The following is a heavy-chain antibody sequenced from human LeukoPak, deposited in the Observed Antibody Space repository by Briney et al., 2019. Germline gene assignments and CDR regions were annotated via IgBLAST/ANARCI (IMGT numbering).Heavy chain of an antibody. V-gene: IGHV3-23*01. D-gene: IGHD2-21*01. CDR3: ATETGDSPDY. J-gene: IGHJ4*02. CDR1: GFTFSSYA. Sequence: GGSLRLSCAASGFTFSSYAMSWVRQAPGEGLEWVSGISGSGANTYYTNSAKGRFTISRDNSKNTLFLQMNSLRGEDTAVYYCATETGDSPDYWGQGTLVTVSS. CDR2: ISGSGANT.